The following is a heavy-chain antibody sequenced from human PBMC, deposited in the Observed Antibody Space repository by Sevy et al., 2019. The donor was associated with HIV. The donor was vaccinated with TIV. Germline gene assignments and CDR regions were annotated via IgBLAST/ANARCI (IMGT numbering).Heavy chain of an antibody. D-gene: IGHD7-27*01. V-gene: IGHV3-30-3*01. CDR1: GFTFSSYA. CDR2: ISYDGSNK. Sequence: GVSLRLSCAASGFTFSSYAMSWVRQAPGKGLEWVAVISYDGSNKYYADSVKGRFTISRDNSKNTLYLQMNSLRAEDTAVYYCARESGLLGMLDYYYGMDVWGQGTTVTVSS. CDR3: ARESGLLGMLDYYYGMDV. J-gene: IGHJ6*02.